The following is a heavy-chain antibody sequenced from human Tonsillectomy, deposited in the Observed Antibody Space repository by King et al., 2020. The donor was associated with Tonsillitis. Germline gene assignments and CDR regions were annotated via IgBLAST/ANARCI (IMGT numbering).Heavy chain of an antibody. CDR2: IYSGGSST. D-gene: IGHD1-14*01. CDR3: AKSQITRWFDP. CDR1: GFTFSSYA. Sequence: EVQLVESGGGLVQPGGSLRLSCAASGFTFSSYAMSWVRQAPGKGLEWVSVIYSGGSSTYYADSVKGRFTISRDNSKNTLYLQMNSLRAEDTAVYYCAKSQITRWFDPWGQGTLVTVSS. J-gene: IGHJ5*02. V-gene: IGHV3-23*03.